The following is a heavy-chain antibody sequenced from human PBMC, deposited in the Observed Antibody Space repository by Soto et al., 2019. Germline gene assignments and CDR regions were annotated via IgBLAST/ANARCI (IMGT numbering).Heavy chain of an antibody. J-gene: IGHJ4*02. CDR2: RSFDGTAE. CDR1: GVIFRDYL. V-gene: IGHV3-30*03. Sequence: QVQLVESGGGVVQPGTSLRLSCKASGVIFRDYLIHWVRQAPGKGLEWLAVRSFDGTAEYYADATRGRFTISRDIPKSTTYLLMNNVRREDTSRYYCARVATRLQSMEVLEYWGQGTLVTVPS. CDR3: ARVATRLQSMEVLEY. D-gene: IGHD2-21*02.